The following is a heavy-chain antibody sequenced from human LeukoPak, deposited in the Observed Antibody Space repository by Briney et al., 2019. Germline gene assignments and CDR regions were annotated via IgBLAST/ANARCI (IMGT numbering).Heavy chain of an antibody. CDR1: GFTFSSYG. CDR3: AREKSASPWFGELLGYFDY. D-gene: IGHD3-10*01. Sequence: GRSLRLSCAASGFTFSSYGMHWVRQAPGKGLEGVAVIWYDGSNKYYADSVKGRFTISRDNSKNTLYLQMNSLRAEDTAVYYCAREKSASPWFGELLGYFDYWGQGTLVTVSS. CDR2: IWYDGSNK. V-gene: IGHV3-33*01. J-gene: IGHJ4*02.